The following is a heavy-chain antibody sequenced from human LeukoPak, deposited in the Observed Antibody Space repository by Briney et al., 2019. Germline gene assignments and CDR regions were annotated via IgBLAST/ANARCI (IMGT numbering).Heavy chain of an antibody. V-gene: IGHV3-74*01. Sequence: GGSLRFSCAASGFPFNNYWLHWVRQAPGEGLVWVSSINSDGTRTDADSVKGRFTISRDNAKNTLYLQMNSLRVEDTAVYYCTRVGRSYYGNFDYWGQGTLVTVSS. CDR1: GFPFNNYW. CDR3: TRVGRSYYGNFDY. J-gene: IGHJ4*02. CDR2: INSDGTR. D-gene: IGHD3-10*01.